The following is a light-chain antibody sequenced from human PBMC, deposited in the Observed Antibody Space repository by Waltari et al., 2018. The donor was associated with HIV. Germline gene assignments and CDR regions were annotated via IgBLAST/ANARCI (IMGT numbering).Light chain of an antibody. CDR2: DNN. Sequence: QSVLTQPPAVSAAPGQTVTISCSGSSSNIANNYVSWYQQLPGTAPKRLIYDNNRRSAGIPDRVSGSKSGTSATLAIAGLQTGDEADYYCGTWDTSLSAGVFGGGTKVTVL. V-gene: IGLV1-51*01. J-gene: IGLJ2*01. CDR1: SSNIANNY. CDR3: GTWDTSLSAGV.